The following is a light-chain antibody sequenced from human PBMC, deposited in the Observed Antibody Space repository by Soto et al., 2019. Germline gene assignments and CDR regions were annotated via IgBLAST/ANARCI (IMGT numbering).Light chain of an antibody. V-gene: IGLV1-40*01. CDR3: QSYDSSLSAVV. CDR1: SSNIGAGYD. Sequence: QSVLTQPPSVSGAPGQRVTISCTGSSSNIGAGYDVHWYQQLPGTAPKLLIYVNSNRPSGVPDRFSGSKSGTSASLAITGLQAEDEPDYYCQSYDSSLSAVVFGGGTQLTVL. J-gene: IGLJ2*01. CDR2: VNS.